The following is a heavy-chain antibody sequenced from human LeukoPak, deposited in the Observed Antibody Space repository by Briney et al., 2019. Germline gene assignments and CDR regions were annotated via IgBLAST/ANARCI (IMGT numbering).Heavy chain of an antibody. CDR3: AKRGVAIRVILVGFHKEAYYFDS. CDR1: GITLSNYG. V-gene: IGHV3-23*01. J-gene: IGHJ4*02. D-gene: IGHD3-22*01. Sequence: GGSLSLSCAVSGITLSNYGMSWVRQAPGKGLEWVAGISDSGGRTNYADSVKGRFTISRDNPKNTLYLQMNSLRAEDTAVYFCAKRGVAIRVILVGFHKEAYYFDSWGQGALVTVSS. CDR2: ISDSGGRT.